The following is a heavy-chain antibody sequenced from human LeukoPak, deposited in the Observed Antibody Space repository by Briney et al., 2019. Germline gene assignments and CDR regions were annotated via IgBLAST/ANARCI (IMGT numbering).Heavy chain of an antibody. CDR3: AKDQGYDSSGSLGY. CDR1: GFTFSSYG. CDR2: IRYDGSNK. D-gene: IGHD3-22*01. V-gene: IGHV3-30*02. Sequence: GGSLRLSCAASGFTFSSYGMHWVRQAPGKGLEWVAFIRYDGSNKYYADSVKGRFTISRDNSKNTLYLQMNSLRAEDTAVYYCAKDQGYDSSGSLGYWGQGTLVTVSS. J-gene: IGHJ4*02.